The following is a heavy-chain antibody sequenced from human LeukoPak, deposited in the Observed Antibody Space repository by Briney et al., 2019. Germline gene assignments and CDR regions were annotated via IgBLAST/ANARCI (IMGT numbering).Heavy chain of an antibody. CDR2: INPSGGST. J-gene: IGHJ4*02. D-gene: IGHD5-18*01. Sequence: ASVKVSCKASGYTFTSYYMHWVRQAPGQGLEWMGIINPSGGSTSYAQKFQGRVTMTRDTSTSTVYMELSSLRSEDTAVYYCARAIGIDTAMVTSARGFDYWGQGTLVTVSS. V-gene: IGHV1-46*03. CDR1: GYTFTSYY. CDR3: ARAIGIDTAMVTSARGFDY.